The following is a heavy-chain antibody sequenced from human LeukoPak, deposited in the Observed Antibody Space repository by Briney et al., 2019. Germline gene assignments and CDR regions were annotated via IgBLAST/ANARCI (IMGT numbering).Heavy chain of an antibody. J-gene: IGHJ4*02. V-gene: IGHV3-30-3*01. CDR2: ISYDGSNK. D-gene: IGHD1-26*01. CDR3: ARDSQWELQYYFDY. Sequence: GGSLRLSCAASGFTFSNAWMSWVRQAPGKGLEWVAVISYDGSNKYYADSVKGRFTISRDNSKNTLYLQMNSLRAEDTAVYYCARDSQWELQYYFDYWGQGTLVTVSS. CDR1: GFTFSNAW.